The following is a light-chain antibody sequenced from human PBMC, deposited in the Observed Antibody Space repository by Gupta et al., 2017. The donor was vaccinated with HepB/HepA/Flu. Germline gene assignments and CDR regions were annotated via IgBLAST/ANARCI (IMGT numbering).Light chain of an antibody. V-gene: IGLV2-23*02. J-gene: IGLJ3*02. CDR1: SSDIGSWNV. CDR3: CAYADANTWL. CDR2: EVT. Sequence: QSALTQPASVSGSPRQSSTISCTGTSSDIGSWNVVSWYQQYPGKAPQLLIYEVTKRHSGVSNRFSGSKSGNTASLTISELQAEDEADYYCCAYADANTWLFGGGTKLTVL.